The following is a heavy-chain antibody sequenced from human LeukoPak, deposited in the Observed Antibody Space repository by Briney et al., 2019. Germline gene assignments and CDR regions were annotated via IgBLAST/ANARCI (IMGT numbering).Heavy chain of an antibody. V-gene: IGHV3-64D*06. Sequence: GGSLRLSCSASGFTFSTYAMHWVRQAPGKGLEYVSAISTNGGSTYYADSVRGRFTISRDNSKNTLYLQMSSLRPVDTAVYYCVKGMEDYDILTGVLDVWGQGTTVTVSS. D-gene: IGHD3-9*01. CDR3: VKGMEDYDILTGVLDV. CDR1: GFTFSTYA. CDR2: ISTNGGST. J-gene: IGHJ6*02.